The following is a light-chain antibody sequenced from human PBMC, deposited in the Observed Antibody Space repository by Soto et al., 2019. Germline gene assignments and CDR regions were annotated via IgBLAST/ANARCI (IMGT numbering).Light chain of an antibody. V-gene: IGKV1-9*01. J-gene: IGKJ4*01. Sequence: DIQMAQSPSTLSGSVGDRVTISCRASQTSSSWLAWYQQKPGKAPKLLIYAASTLQSGVPSRFSGSGSGTDFTLTISSLQPEDFATYYCQQLNSYPLTFGGATKVDIK. CDR3: QQLNSYPLT. CDR2: AAS. CDR1: QTSSSW.